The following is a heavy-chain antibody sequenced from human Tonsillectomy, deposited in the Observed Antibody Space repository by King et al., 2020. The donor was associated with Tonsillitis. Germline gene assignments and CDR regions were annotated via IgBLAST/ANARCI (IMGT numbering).Heavy chain of an antibody. CDR2: VWYDGTFK. J-gene: IGHJ4*02. CDR1: GFTFSNDG. D-gene: IGHD6-19*01. Sequence: VQLVESGGGVVLPGRSLRLSCVASGFTFSNDGIHWVRQAPGKGLEWVTVVWYDGTFKYYADSVQGRFTISRDNSKNTVYLQMNSLRAEDTAVYYCARDQGAGLDHWGQGSPVTVSS. CDR3: ARDQGAGLDH. V-gene: IGHV3-33*08.